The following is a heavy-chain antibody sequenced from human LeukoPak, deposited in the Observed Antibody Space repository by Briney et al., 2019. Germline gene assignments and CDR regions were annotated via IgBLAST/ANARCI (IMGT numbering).Heavy chain of an antibody. Sequence: ESGPTLVNPTQTLTLTCTFSGFSLSISGVGVGWIRQPPGKALEWLALIYWNDDKRYSPSLKSRLTITKDTSKNQVVLTMTNMDPVDTATYYCAHRDTAMVLTRAFDYWGQGTLVTVSS. CDR3: AHRDTAMVLTRAFDY. D-gene: IGHD5-18*01. V-gene: IGHV2-5*01. J-gene: IGHJ4*02. CDR1: GFSLSISGVG. CDR2: IYWNDDK.